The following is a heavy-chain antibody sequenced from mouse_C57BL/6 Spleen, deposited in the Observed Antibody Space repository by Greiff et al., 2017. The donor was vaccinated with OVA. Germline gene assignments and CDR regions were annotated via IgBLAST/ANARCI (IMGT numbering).Heavy chain of an antibody. V-gene: IGHV2-9-1*01. Sequence: QVQLQESGPGLVAPSQSLSITCTVSGFSLTSYAISWVRPPPGKGLEWLGVIWPGGGTNYTSALKSRLSISKDNSKSQVFLKMNSLQTDDTARYYGARAQANWAWFAYWGQGTLVTVSA. J-gene: IGHJ3*01. D-gene: IGHD4-1*01. CDR2: IWPGGGT. CDR3: ARAQANWAWFAY. CDR1: GFSLTSYA.